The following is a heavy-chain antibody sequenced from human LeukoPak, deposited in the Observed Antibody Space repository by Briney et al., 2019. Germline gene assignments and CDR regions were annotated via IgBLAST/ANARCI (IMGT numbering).Heavy chain of an antibody. Sequence: ASVKVSCKASGYSFTCQDIHWVRQAPGQGLEWMGWINPNTGGTNYAQKFQGRVTMTRDTTISAAFMELSRLTSDDTAVYYCASYPRYSSSPPFDYWGQGTLVTVSS. CDR1: GYSFTCQD. V-gene: IGHV1-2*02. D-gene: IGHD6-19*01. CDR2: INPNTGGT. J-gene: IGHJ4*02. CDR3: ASYPRYSSSPPFDY.